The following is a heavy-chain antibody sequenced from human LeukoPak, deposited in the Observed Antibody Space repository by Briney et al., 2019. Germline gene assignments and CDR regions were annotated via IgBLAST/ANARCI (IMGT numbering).Heavy chain of an antibody. CDR3: ARDQAAGTVDY. CDR1: GFTFSSYS. V-gene: IGHV3-21*01. D-gene: IGHD6-13*01. J-gene: IGHJ4*02. Sequence: GGSLRLSCAASGFTFSSYSMNWVRQAPGKGLEWVSSISSSSSYIYYADSVKGRFTISRDNAKNSLYLQMNSLRAEDTAVHYCARDQAAGTVDYWGQGTLVTVSS. CDR2: ISSSSSYI.